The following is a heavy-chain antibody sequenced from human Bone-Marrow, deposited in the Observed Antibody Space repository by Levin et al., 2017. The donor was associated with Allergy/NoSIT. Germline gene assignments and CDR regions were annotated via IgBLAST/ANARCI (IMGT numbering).Heavy chain of an antibody. D-gene: IGHD3-9*01. V-gene: IGHV4-31*03. J-gene: IGHJ4*02. CDR1: GGSIRSAGYH. CDR2: ISYRGTT. Sequence: HSQTLSLTCTVSGGSIRSAGYHWTWIRQSPGKGLEWIGYISYRGTTYYNPSLKSRLTMSLDTSEQRFSLNLNSVTAADTAIYYCARLDGYYFDYWGQGTLVTVSS. CDR3: ARLDGYYFDY.